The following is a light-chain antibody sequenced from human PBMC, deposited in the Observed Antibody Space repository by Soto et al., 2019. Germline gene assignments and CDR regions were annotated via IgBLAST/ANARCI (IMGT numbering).Light chain of an antibody. J-gene: IGKJ2*01. Sequence: EIVMTQSPATLSVSPGERATLSCRASQSVSSNLAWYQQKPGQAPRLLIYGAPTRATGIPPRFRGSGSGTEFTLTISSLQSEDFPVYYCQQYNDWPLYTFGQGTKLEIK. CDR3: QQYNDWPLYT. CDR2: GAP. CDR1: QSVSSN. V-gene: IGKV3-15*01.